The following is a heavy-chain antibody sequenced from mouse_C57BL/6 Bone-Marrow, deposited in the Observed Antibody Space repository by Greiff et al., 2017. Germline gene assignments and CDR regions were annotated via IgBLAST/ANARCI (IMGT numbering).Heavy chain of an antibody. CDR2: IDPEDGGT. J-gene: IGHJ2*01. V-gene: IGHV14-4*01. CDR3: TTPYYYGSSFPFDY. CDR1: GFNIKDDY. D-gene: IGHD1-1*01. Sequence: VQLQQSGAELVRPGASVTLSCTASGFNIKDDYMHWVKQRPEQGLEWLGWIDPEDGGTEYASKFHGQATIPADTYSNTDYLQLSSLTSEDTAVYYCTTPYYYGSSFPFDYWGQGTTLTVSS.